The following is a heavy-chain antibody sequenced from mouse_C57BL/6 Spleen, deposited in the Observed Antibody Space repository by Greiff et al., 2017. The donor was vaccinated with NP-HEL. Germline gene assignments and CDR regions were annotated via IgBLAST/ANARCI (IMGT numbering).Heavy chain of an antibody. CDR3: ARQMGDYAMDY. CDR1: GFTFSSYG. Sequence: DVKLVESGGDLVKPGGSLKLSCAASGFTFSSYGMSWVRQTPDKRLEWVATISSGGSYTYYPDSVKGRFTISRDNAKNTLYLQMSSLKSEDTAMYYCARQMGDYAMDYWGQGTSVTVSS. J-gene: IGHJ4*01. V-gene: IGHV5-6*02. CDR2: ISSGGSYT.